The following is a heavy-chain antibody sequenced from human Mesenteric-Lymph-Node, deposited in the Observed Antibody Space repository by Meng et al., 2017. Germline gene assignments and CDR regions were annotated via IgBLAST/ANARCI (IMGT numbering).Heavy chain of an antibody. Sequence: GGSLRLSCAASGFTFSSYSMNWVRQAPGKGLEWVSSISSSSSYIYYADSVKGRFTISRDNAKNSLYLQMNSLRAEDTAVYYCARDESWFGELRFDPWGQGTLVTVSS. V-gene: IGHV3-21*01. CDR3: ARDESWFGELRFDP. CDR2: ISSSSSYI. D-gene: IGHD3-10*01. J-gene: IGHJ5*02. CDR1: GFTFSSYS.